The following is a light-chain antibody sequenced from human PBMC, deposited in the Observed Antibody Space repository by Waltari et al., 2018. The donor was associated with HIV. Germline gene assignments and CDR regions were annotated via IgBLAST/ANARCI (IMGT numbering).Light chain of an antibody. Sequence: DIQMTQSPSSVSASLGDTVTITCRPSQDIYNWLAWYQKIPEIAPKLLIFATSTLHSGAPSRFSGSASGTNFTLTINTLQPEDVGIYYCQQTATVPYTFGQGTKIEFK. CDR2: ATS. CDR1: QDIYNW. CDR3: QQTATVPYT. V-gene: IGKV1-12*02. J-gene: IGKJ2*01.